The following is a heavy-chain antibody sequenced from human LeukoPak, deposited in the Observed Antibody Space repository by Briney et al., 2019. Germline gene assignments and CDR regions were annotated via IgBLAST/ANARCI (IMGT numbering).Heavy chain of an antibody. CDR1: GFTFSSYW. J-gene: IGHJ6*03. D-gene: IGHD6-25*01. CDR3: ARDRGRYYMDV. CDR2: INGDGSST. V-gene: IGHV3-74*01. Sequence: GGSLRLSCAASGFTFSSYWMHWVRQAPGKGLVWVSRINGDGSSTAYADSVKGRFTISRENAKNSLYLQMNSLRAGDTAVYYCARDRGRYYMDVWGKGTTVTISS.